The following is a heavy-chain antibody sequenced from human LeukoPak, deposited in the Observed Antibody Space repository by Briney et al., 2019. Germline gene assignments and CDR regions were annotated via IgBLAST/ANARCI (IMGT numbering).Heavy chain of an antibody. J-gene: IGHJ4*02. D-gene: IGHD2-8*02. CDR2: IYTSGST. CDR3: ASLLVPGDFDY. Sequence: PSETLSLTCTVSGGSISSGSYYWSWIRQPAGKGLEWIGRIYTSGSTNYNPSLKSRVTISVDTSKNQFSLKLSSVTAADTAVYYCASLLVPGDFDYWGQGTLVTVSS. V-gene: IGHV4-61*02. CDR1: GGSISSGSYY.